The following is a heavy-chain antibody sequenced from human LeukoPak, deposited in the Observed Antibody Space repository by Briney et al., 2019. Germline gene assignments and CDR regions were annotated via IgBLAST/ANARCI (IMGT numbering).Heavy chain of an antibody. CDR3: ARRYYGSGSYPW. Sequence: PSETLSLTCAVYGGSFGGYYWSWIRQPPGKGLEWIGEINHSGSTNYNPSLKSRVTISVDTSKNQFSLKLSSVTAADTAVYYCARRYYGSGSYPWWGQGTLVTVSS. J-gene: IGHJ4*02. CDR1: GGSFGGYY. D-gene: IGHD3-10*01. CDR2: INHSGST. V-gene: IGHV4-34*01.